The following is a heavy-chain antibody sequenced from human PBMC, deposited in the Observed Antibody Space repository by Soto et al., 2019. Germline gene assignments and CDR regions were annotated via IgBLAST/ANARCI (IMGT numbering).Heavy chain of an antibody. D-gene: IGHD1-26*01. V-gene: IGHV4-59*01. CDR2: IYYSGCT. CDR1: GGSISSYY. CDR3: ARRYGGNFDY. Sequence: QVQLQESGPGLVKPSETLSLTCTVSGGSISSYYWSWIRQPPGKGLEWIGYIYYSGCTNYNPSLKRRVTISVDRSKNQFSLKLSSVTAADTAVYYCARRYGGNFDYWGQGTLVTVSS. J-gene: IGHJ4*02.